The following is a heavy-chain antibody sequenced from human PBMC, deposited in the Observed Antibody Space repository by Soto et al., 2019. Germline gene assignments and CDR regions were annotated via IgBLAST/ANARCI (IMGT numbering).Heavy chain of an antibody. CDR2: IYYTGST. CDR1: GGSINSGDSY. Sequence: SETLSLTCSVSGGSINSGDSYWDWILHNPGKGLEWIGFIYYTGSTYCSPSLRSRCSMSLDTSENQFSLKLSSVTAADTAVYYFARSERPLTEFHSWGQGMLFIVAS. V-gene: IGHV4-31*03. CDR3: ARSERPLTEFHS. D-gene: IGHD6-25*01. J-gene: IGHJ4*02.